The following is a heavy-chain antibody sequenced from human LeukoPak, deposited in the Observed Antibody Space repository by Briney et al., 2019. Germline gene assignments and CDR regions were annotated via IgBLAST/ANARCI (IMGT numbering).Heavy chain of an antibody. CDR3: ATVLLYDAFDI. D-gene: IGHD2-21*01. Sequence: SETLSLTCTVSGGSISSSSYYWGWIRQPPGKGLEWIGNIYYNGSTYYNPSLESRGAISLDTSKNHFSLKLTSVTAADTAVYYCATVLLYDAFDIWGQGTLVTVSS. CDR2: IYYNGST. CDR1: GGSISSSSYY. J-gene: IGHJ3*02. V-gene: IGHV4-39*02.